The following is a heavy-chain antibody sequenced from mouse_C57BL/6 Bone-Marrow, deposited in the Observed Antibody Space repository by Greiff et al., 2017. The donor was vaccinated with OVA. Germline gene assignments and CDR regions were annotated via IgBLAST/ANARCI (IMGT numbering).Heavy chain of an antibody. Sequence: QVQLQQSGPELVKPGASVKISCKASGYTFTDYYINWVKQRPGQGLEWIGWIFPGSGSTYYNEKFKGKATLTVDKSSSTAYMLLSSLTSEDSAVYFCARDPRYDYDRGYYAMDYWGQGTSVTVSS. CDR3: ARDPRYDYDRGYYAMDY. CDR2: IFPGSGST. D-gene: IGHD2-4*01. J-gene: IGHJ4*01. CDR1: GYTFTDYY. V-gene: IGHV1-75*01.